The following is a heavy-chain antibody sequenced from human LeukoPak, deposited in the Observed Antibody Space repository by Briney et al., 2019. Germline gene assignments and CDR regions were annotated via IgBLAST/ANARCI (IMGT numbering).Heavy chain of an antibody. CDR3: AKTYGDYFQH. CDR1: GFIFSSYA. V-gene: IGHV3-23*01. CDR2: ISGSGGST. D-gene: IGHD4-17*01. J-gene: IGHJ1*01. Sequence: GGSLRLSCAASGFIFSSYAMSWVRQAPGKGLEWASAISGSGGSTYYADSVKGRFTISRDNSKNTLYLQMNSLRAEDTAVYYCAKTYGDYFQHWGQGTLVTVSS.